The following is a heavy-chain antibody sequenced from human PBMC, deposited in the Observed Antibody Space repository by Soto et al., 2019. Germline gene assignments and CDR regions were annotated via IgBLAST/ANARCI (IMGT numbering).Heavy chain of an antibody. V-gene: IGHV1-8*01. J-gene: IGHJ6*02. CDR3: ARGGNYGDYDSYYYYCGMDV. Sequence: ASVKVSCKASGYAFTSYDINWVRQATGQGLKWMGWMNPNSGNTGYAQKFQGRVTMTRNTSISTAYMELSSLRSEDTAVYYCARGGNYGDYDSYYYYCGMDVWGQGTTVTVSS. D-gene: IGHD4-17*01. CDR2: MNPNSGNT. CDR1: GYAFTSYD.